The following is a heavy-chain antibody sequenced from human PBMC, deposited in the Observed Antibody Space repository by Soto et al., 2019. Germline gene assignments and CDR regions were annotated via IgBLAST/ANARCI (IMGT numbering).Heavy chain of an antibody. Sequence: ASVKVSCKASGYTFTSYDINWVRQATGQGLEWMGWMNPNSGNTGYAQKFQGRVTMTRNTSISTAYMELSSLRSEDTAVYYCAREESGFGELYRDMDVWGKGTTVTVSS. V-gene: IGHV1-8*01. CDR2: MNPNSGNT. D-gene: IGHD3-10*01. J-gene: IGHJ6*03. CDR3: AREESGFGELYRDMDV. CDR1: GYTFTSYD.